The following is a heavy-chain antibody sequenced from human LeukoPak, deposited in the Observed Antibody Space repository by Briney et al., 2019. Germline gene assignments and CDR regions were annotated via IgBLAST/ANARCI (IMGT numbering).Heavy chain of an antibody. Sequence: SEGSLRLSCAASGFTFSSYAMSWVRQAPGKGLEWVSAISGSGGSTYYADSVKGRFTISRGNSKNTLYLQMNSLRAEDTAVYYCAKVRGEFRAYYYYMDVWGKGTTVTVSS. V-gene: IGHV3-23*01. CDR1: GFTFSSYA. J-gene: IGHJ6*03. CDR3: AKVRGEFRAYYYYMDV. CDR2: ISGSGGST. D-gene: IGHD3-16*01.